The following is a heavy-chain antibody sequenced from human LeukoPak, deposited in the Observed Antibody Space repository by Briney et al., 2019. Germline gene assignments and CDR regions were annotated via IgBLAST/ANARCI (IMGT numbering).Heavy chain of an antibody. V-gene: IGHV3-48*02. CDR1: GFTFSSYS. CDR2: ITASGTAI. D-gene: IGHD1-26*01. CDR3: ASSGSYRFDY. Sequence: GGSLRLSCAASGFTFSSYSMNWVRQAPGNGLVWVSHITASGTAIFYADSVKGRFTISRDNAKNSLYLQMNSLRDEDTAVYYCASSGSYRFDYWGQGTLVTVSS. J-gene: IGHJ4*02.